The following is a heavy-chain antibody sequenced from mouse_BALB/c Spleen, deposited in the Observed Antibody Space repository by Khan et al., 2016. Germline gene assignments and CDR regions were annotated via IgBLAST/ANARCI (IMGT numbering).Heavy chain of an antibody. CDR3: ARSPYDYAVGFAN. Sequence: VQLQQSGAELVKPGASVKLSCTASGFNIKDTYMHWVKQRPEQGLEWIGRIDPANGNTKYDPKFQGKATITADTSSNTAYLQLSSLTSEDTAVSYGARSPYDYAVGFANWGQGTLVTVSA. CDR1: GFNIKDTY. J-gene: IGHJ3*01. V-gene: IGHV14-3*02. D-gene: IGHD2-4*01. CDR2: IDPANGNT.